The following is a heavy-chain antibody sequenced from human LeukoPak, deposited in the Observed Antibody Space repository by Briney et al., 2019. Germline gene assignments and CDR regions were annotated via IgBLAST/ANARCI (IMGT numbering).Heavy chain of an antibody. D-gene: IGHD3-10*01. CDR2: ISYDGSNK. Sequence: QPGSSLRLSCAASGFTFSSYAMHWVRQAPGKGLEWVAVISYDGSNKYYADSVKGRFTISRDNSKNTLYLQMNSLRAEDTAVYYCARDRGSGSYPLDYWGQGTLVTVSS. CDR1: GFTFSSYA. CDR3: ARDRGSGSYPLDY. V-gene: IGHV3-30*01. J-gene: IGHJ4*02.